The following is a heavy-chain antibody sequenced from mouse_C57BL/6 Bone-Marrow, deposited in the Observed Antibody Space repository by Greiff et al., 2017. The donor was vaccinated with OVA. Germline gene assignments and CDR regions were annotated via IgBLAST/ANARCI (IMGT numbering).Heavy chain of an antibody. D-gene: IGHD6-1*01. CDR1: GFTFSSYA. V-gene: IGHV5-9-1*02. CDR2: ISSGGDYI. J-gene: IGHJ1*03. CDR3: TRDSSLYWYFDV. Sequence: EVKLVESGEGLVKPGGSLKLSCAASGFTFSSYAMSWVRPTPEKRLEWVAYISSGGDYIYYADTVKGRFTISRDNARNTLYLQMSSLKSEDTAMYYCTRDSSLYWYFDVWGTGTTVTVSS.